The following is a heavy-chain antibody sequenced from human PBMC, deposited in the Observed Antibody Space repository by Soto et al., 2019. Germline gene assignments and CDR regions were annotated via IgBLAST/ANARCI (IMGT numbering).Heavy chain of an antibody. J-gene: IGHJ4*02. CDR2: IYYSGST. CDR3: ARYSGYCSGGSCYSGPFDY. V-gene: IGHV4-59*01. CDR1: SGSISSFY. Sequence: PSETLSLTCTVSSGSISSFYWSWIRQPPGKGLEWIGYIYYSGSTKYDPSLKSRVTISVDTSKNQFSLKLSSVTAADTAVYYCARYSGYCSGGSCYSGPFDYWGQGTLVTVSS. D-gene: IGHD2-15*01.